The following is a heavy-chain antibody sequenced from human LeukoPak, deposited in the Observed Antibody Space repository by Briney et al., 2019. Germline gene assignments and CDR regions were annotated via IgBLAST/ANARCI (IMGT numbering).Heavy chain of an antibody. J-gene: IGHJ4*02. CDR3: IRLGGYGPYFDY. CDR2: ISSSSSYI. D-gene: IGHD5-12*01. CDR1: GFTFSSYS. Sequence: GGSLRLSCAASGFTFSSYSMNWVRQAPGKGLEWVSSISSSSSYIYYADSVKGRFTISRDNAKNSLYLQMNSLRAEDTAVYYCIRLGGYGPYFDYWGQGTLVTVSS. V-gene: IGHV3-21*01.